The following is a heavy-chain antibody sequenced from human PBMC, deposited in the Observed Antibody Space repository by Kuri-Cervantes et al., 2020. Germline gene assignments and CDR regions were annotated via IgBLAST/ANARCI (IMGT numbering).Heavy chain of an antibody. CDR3: AGDANYYDSSGYYYGLDY. J-gene: IGHJ4*02. Sequence: GGSLRLSCAASGFTFSSYGMHWVRQAPGKGLEWVAVIWYDGSNKYYADSVKGRFTISRDNPKNTLYLQMNSLRAEDTAVYYCAGDANYYDSSGYYYGLDYWGQGTLVTVSS. V-gene: IGHV3-33*01. CDR2: IWYDGSNK. CDR1: GFTFSSYG. D-gene: IGHD3-22*01.